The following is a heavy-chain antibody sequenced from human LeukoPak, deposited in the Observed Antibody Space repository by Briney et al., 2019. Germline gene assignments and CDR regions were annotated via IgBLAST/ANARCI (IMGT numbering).Heavy chain of an antibody. V-gene: IGHV3-33*06. CDR1: GFTFSSYG. CDR3: AKDHHSVRGDYFDY. D-gene: IGHD3-16*01. J-gene: IGHJ4*02. Sequence: HPGGSLRLSCAASGFTFSSYGMHWVRQAPGKGLEWVAVIWYDGSNKYYADSVKGRFTISRDNSKNTLYLQMNSLRAEDTAVYYCAKDHHSVRGDYFDYWGQGTLVTVSS. CDR2: IWYDGSNK.